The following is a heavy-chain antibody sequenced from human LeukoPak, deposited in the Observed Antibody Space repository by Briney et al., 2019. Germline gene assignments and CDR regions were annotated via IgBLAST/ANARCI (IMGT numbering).Heavy chain of an antibody. CDR2: ISWNSGSI. V-gene: IGHV3-9*01. J-gene: IGHJ2*01. CDR1: GFTFDNYA. D-gene: IGHD4-17*01. Sequence: PGRSLRLSCAASGFTFDNYAMHWVRQAPGKGLEWVSGISWNSGSIGYADSVKGRFTISRDNAKNSLYLQMNSLRAEDTALYYCAKSPMGGYGDYGPRYFDLWGRGTLVTVSS. CDR3: AKSPMGGYGDYGPRYFDL.